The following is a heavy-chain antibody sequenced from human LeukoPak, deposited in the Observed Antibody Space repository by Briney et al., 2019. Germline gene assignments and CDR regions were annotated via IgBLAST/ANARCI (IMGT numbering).Heavy chain of an antibody. CDR2: IYYSGST. D-gene: IGHD1-7*01. CDR3: AGKNYYYFDY. J-gene: IGHJ4*02. CDR1: GVSMGSSSYY. Sequence: SETLSLTCSVSGVSMGSSSYYWGWVRQPPGKGLEWIGNIYYSGSTFYNPSLKSRVTISVDASKNQFSLRLSSVTAADTAVYYCAGKNYYYFDYWGQGALVTVSS. V-gene: IGHV4-39*01.